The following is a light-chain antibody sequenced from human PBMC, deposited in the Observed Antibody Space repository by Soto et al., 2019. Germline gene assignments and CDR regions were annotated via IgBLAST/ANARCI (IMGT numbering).Light chain of an antibody. CDR2: EVS. V-gene: IGLV2-8*01. Sequence: QSALTQPPSASGSPGQSVTISCTGTSSDVGGYNYVSWYQQHPGKAPKLMIYEVSKRPSGVPDRFSGSNSGNTAPLTVSGLQAEDEADYYCSSYAGSNHLIFGGGTKVTVL. CDR3: SSYAGSNHLI. CDR1: SSDVGGYNY. J-gene: IGLJ2*01.